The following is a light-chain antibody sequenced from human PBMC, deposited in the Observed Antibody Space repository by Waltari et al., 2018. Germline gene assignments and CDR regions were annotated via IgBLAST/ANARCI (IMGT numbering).Light chain of an antibody. CDR2: HAS. CDR1: QSISKY. J-gene: IGKJ1*01. V-gene: IGKV3-20*01. Sequence: EIVLTQSPGPLSLAPGERATLSCRASQSISKYLAWYQQKPGQAPRILIYHASSRAAGIPDRFSGSGSGTDFSLSISRLEPEDFAVYYCQHYESLPVTFGQGTKVEIK. CDR3: QHYESLPVT.